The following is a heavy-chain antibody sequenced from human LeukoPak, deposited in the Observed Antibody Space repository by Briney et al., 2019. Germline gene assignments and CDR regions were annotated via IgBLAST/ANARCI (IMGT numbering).Heavy chain of an antibody. Sequence: LRLSCAASGFTFSSYAMSWIRQPPGKGLEWIGEINHSGSTNYNPSLKSRVTISVDTSKNQFSLKLSSVTAADTAVYYCARAGDYYDSIEMSNWFDPWGQGTLVTVSS. CDR1: GFTFSSYA. CDR3: ARAGDYYDSIEMSNWFDP. CDR2: INHSGST. V-gene: IGHV4-34*09. J-gene: IGHJ5*02. D-gene: IGHD3-22*01.